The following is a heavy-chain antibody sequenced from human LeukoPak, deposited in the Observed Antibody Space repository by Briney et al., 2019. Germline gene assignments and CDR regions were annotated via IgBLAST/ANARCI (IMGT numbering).Heavy chain of an antibody. CDR2: LSGNGDSP. D-gene: IGHD3-9*01. CDR1: GFTFSNYA. V-gene: IGHV3-23*01. Sequence: QPGGSLRLSCAASGFTFSNYAMSWVRRVPGKGLEWVSSLSGNGDSPYYVDSVKGPFTISRDNSKHTLYLQMNSLTVEDTAVYYCAKDPFEPTNYYFDSWGQGTLVTVSS. CDR3: AKDPFEPTNYYFDS. J-gene: IGHJ4*02.